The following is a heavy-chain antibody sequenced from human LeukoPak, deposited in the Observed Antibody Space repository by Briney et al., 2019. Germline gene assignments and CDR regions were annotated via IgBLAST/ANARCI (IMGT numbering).Heavy chain of an antibody. V-gene: IGHV4-59*08. CDR2: IYYSGST. D-gene: IGHD3-10*01. CDR3: ARHVVSYGSGSPFDY. J-gene: IGHJ4*02. Sequence: PSETLSLTFTVYGGSISSYYWSWIRQPPGKGLEWIGYIYYSGSTNYNPSLKSRVTISVDTSKNQFSLKLSSVTAADTAVYYCARHVVSYGSGSPFDYWGQGTLVTVSS. CDR1: GGSISSYY.